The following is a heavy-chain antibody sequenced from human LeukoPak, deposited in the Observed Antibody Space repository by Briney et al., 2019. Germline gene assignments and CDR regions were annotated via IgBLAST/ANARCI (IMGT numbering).Heavy chain of an antibody. V-gene: IGHV4-59*01. CDR1: GGSISSYY. D-gene: IGHD3-22*01. Sequence: SETLSLTCTVSGGSISSYYWSWIRQPPGKGLEWIGYIYYSGSTNYNSSLKSRVTISVDTSKNQFSLRLSSVTAADTAVYYCARVTGYMIEDYFDYWGQGILVTVSS. J-gene: IGHJ4*02. CDR3: ARVTGYMIEDYFDY. CDR2: IYYSGST.